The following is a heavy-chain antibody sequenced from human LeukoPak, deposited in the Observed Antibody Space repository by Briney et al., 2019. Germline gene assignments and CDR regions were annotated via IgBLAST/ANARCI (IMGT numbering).Heavy chain of an antibody. D-gene: IGHD3-22*01. V-gene: IGHV4-39*01. J-gene: IGHJ4*02. CDR2: IYYSGST. Sequence: PSETLSLTCTVSGGSISSKSYYWGWIRQPPGKGLEWIGTIYYSGSTYCNPSLKSRVTISVNTSKNQFSLKLSSVTAADTAVYYCARHDTGNYYYSSAYYPRGSFDYWGQGTLVTVSS. CDR1: GGSISSKSYY. CDR3: ARHDTGNYYYSSAYYPRGSFDY.